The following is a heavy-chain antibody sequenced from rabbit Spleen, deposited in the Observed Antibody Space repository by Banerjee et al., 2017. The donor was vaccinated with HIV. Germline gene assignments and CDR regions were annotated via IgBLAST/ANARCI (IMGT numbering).Heavy chain of an antibody. D-gene: IGHD1-1*01. Sequence: QSLEESGGDLVKPEGSLTLTCTASGFSFSGSYYMCWVRQAPGKGLEWIACIYAGSSGTTYFASWAKGRFTISKTSSTTVTLQMTSLTAADTATYFCARGPNDNNYYWDLWGPGTLVTVS. J-gene: IGHJ6*01. CDR3: ARGPNDNNYYWDL. V-gene: IGHV1S40*01. CDR1: GFSFSGSYY. CDR2: IYAGSSGTT.